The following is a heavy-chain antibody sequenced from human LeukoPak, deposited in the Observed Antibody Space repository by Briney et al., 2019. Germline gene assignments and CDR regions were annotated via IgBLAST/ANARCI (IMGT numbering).Heavy chain of an antibody. Sequence: PGGSLRLSCAASGFTFNNYAMSWVRQAPGKGLEWVSAISGSGRSTYYADSVKGRFTISRDNSKNTLYLQMNSLRAEDTAVYYCAKGMTALVVYFDYWGQGNLVTVSS. CDR2: ISGSGRST. D-gene: IGHD2-21*02. V-gene: IGHV3-23*01. CDR1: GFTFNNYA. J-gene: IGHJ4*02. CDR3: AKGMTALVVYFDY.